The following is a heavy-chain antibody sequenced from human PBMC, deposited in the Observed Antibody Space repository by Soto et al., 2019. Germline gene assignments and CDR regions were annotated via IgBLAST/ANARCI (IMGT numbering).Heavy chain of an antibody. CDR3: ARRGEIAAAQYSYGYPYYYYYGMDV. D-gene: IGHD5-18*01. J-gene: IGHJ6*02. Sequence: PGESLKISCKGSGYSFTSYWISWVRQMPGKGLEWMGRIDPSDSYTNYSPSFQGHVTISADKSISTAYLQWSSLKASDTAMYYCARRGEIAAAQYSYGYPYYYYYGMDVWGQGTTVTVSS. V-gene: IGHV5-10-1*01. CDR1: GYSFTSYW. CDR2: IDPSDSYT.